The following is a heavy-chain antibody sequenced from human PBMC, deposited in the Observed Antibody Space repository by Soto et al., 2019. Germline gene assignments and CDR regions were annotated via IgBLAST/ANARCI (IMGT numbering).Heavy chain of an antibody. Sequence: GGSLRLSCAASGFTFSSYWMSWVRQAPGKGLEWVANIKQDGSEKYYVDSVKGRFTISRDNAKNSLYLQMHSLRAEDTAVYYCARDRAGYSSSWYGVFDYCGQGTRFTVSS. V-gene: IGHV3-7*03. D-gene: IGHD6-13*01. CDR3: ARDRAGYSSSWYGVFDY. J-gene: IGHJ4*02. CDR2: IKQDGSEK. CDR1: GFTFSSYW.